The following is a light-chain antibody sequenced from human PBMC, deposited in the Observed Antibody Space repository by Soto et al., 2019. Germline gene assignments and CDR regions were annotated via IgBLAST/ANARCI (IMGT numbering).Light chain of an antibody. CDR2: GAS. CDR3: QQYNNWPRT. J-gene: IGKJ1*01. CDR1: QSVSSS. Sequence: EIVMTQSPATLSVSPGERATLSCRASQSVSSSLAWYQQKPGQAPRLLIYGASTRATGIPARFRGSGSGTEYTLTISSLQSEDFAVYYCQQYNNWPRTFGQGTKVDIK. V-gene: IGKV3-15*01.